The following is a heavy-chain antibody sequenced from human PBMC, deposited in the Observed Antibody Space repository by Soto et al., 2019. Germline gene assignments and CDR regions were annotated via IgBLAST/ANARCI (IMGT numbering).Heavy chain of an antibody. V-gene: IGHV3-30*03. Sequence: PGGSLRLSCAASGFTFSSYGMHWVRQAPGKGLEWVAVISYDGSNKYYADSVKGRFTISKDTSKNLVVLTMTNMDPVDTATYYCARVLSTNCKGGYWGQGTLVTVSS. CDR1: GFTFSSYG. CDR2: ISYDGSNK. D-gene: IGHD2-2*01. CDR3: ARVLSTNCKGGY. J-gene: IGHJ4*02.